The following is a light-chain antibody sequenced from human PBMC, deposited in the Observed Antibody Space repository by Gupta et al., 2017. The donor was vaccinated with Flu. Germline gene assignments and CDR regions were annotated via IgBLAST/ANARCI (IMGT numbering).Light chain of an antibody. J-gene: IGKJ3*01. V-gene: IGKV3-11*01. Sequence: RATLTCRASQTMSGSWAWDQQKPGQAHRLLILDASHRATDSPARFSGSGSGTDFTLTISSRGPEDFAVDYCHHRDNWPPLSTFGPGTKVDI. CDR2: DAS. CDR1: QTMSGS. CDR3: HHRDNWPPLST.